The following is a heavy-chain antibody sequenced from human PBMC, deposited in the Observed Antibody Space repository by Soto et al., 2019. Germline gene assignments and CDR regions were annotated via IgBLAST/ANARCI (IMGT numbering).Heavy chain of an antibody. J-gene: IGHJ4*02. D-gene: IGHD2-15*01. CDR1: GGSFSGYY. V-gene: IGHV4-34*01. Sequence: PSETLSLTCAVYGGSFSGYYWSWIRQPPGKGLEWIGEISHRGITNYSPSLKSRVTIAVGTSKNQFSLKLSSVTAADTAMYYCARGVGYCSGGKCNSPGCYFDYWGQGIQVTVSS. CDR3: ARGVGYCSGGKCNSPGCYFDY. CDR2: ISHRGIT.